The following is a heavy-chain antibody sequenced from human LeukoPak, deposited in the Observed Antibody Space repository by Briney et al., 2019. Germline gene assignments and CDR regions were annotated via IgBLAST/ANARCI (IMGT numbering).Heavy chain of an antibody. J-gene: IGHJ4*02. Sequence: PGGSLRLSCAASGFTFDDYAMHWVRQAPGKGLEWVSLISGDGGSTYYADSVKGRFTISRDNSENTLYLQMNSLRAEDTAVYYCARDRDGYGGTNFDYWGQGTLVTVSS. CDR2: ISGDGGST. V-gene: IGHV3-43*02. D-gene: IGHD4-23*01. CDR1: GFTFDDYA. CDR3: ARDRDGYGGTNFDY.